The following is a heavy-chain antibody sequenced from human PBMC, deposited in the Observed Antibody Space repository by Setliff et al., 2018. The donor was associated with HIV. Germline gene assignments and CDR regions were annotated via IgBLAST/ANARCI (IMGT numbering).Heavy chain of an antibody. CDR3: ARIRGDYFFDY. Sequence: SETLSLTCTVSNDSISSTNNYWGWIRQPPGKGLEWVGTISYSGITYYNPSLKSRVTMSVDMSRNQFSLKLSSVTAADTAVYYCARIRGDYFFDYWGQGILVTVSS. J-gene: IGHJ4*02. CDR1: NDSISSTNNY. CDR2: ISYSGIT. D-gene: IGHD2-21*02. V-gene: IGHV4-39*07.